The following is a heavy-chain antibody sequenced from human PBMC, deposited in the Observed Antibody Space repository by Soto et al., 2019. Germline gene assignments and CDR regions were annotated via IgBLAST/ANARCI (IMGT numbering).Heavy chain of an antibody. Sequence: QVQLVQSGAEVKKPGSSVKVSCKASGGTFSSYAISWVRQAPGQGLEWMGGIIPIFGTANSAQKFQGSITITAKESASTAYKELSSLRSEDTAVYYCASALDIVATTKDYDDYYYGMDVWGQGTTVTVSS. V-gene: IGHV1-69*01. CDR3: ASALDIVATTKDYDDYYYGMDV. CDR2: IIPIFGTA. J-gene: IGHJ6*02. D-gene: IGHD5-12*01. CDR1: GGTFSSYA.